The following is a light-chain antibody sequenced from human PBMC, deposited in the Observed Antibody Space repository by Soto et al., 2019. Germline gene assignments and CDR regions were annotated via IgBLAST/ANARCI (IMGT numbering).Light chain of an antibody. Sequence: QSALTQPAPVSGSPGQSITISCTGTSSDVGAYNYVSWYQQHPGKAPKLMIYEVSNRPSGVSNRFSGSKSGNTASLTISGLQAEDEADYYCSSYTTSSTLVFGGGTKLTVL. CDR2: EVS. CDR3: SSYTTSSTLV. J-gene: IGLJ3*02. CDR1: SSDVGAYNY. V-gene: IGLV2-14*01.